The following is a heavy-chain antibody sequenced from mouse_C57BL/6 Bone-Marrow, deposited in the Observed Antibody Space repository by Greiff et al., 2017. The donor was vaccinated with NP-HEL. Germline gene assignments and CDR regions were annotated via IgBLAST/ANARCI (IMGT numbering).Heavy chain of an antibody. CDR3: ASPYYTPWFAY. Sequence: EVKLMESGGGLVKPGGSLKLSCAASGFTFSSYAMSWVRQTPEKRLEWVATISDGGSYTYYPDNVKGRFTISRDNAKNTLYLQMSHLKSEDTAMYYCASPYYTPWFAYWGQGTLVTVSA. CDR1: GFTFSSYA. CDR2: ISDGGSYT. V-gene: IGHV5-4*03. D-gene: IGHD2-12*01. J-gene: IGHJ3*01.